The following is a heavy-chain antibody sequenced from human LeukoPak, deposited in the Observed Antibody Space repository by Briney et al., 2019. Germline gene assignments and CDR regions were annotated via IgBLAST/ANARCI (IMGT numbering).Heavy chain of an antibody. D-gene: IGHD5-18*01. CDR3: ARDYPMDTAGDY. J-gene: IGHJ4*02. CDR1: GYTFTTYG. CDR2: ISPYNSNT. Sequence: GASVKVSCKSSGYTFTTYGISWMRQAPGQSLEWMGWISPYNSNTKYAQKLQGRVTMTTDPSTNTAYMELRSLRSDDTAVYYCARDYPMDTAGDYWGQGTLVTVSS. V-gene: IGHV1-18*01.